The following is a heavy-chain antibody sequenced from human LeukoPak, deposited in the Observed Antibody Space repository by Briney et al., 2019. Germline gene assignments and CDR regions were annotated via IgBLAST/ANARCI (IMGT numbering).Heavy chain of an antibody. CDR1: GYTFTSYG. CDR3: ARSSGRYCSSTSCARTFDY. J-gene: IGHJ4*02. V-gene: IGHV1-18*01. Sequence: GASVKVSCKASGYTFTSYGLHWVRQAPGQRLEWMGWISAYNGNTNYAQKLQGRVTMTTDTSTSTAYMELRSLRSDDTAVYYCARSSGRYCSSTSCARTFDYWGQGTLVTVSS. D-gene: IGHD2-2*01. CDR2: ISAYNGNT.